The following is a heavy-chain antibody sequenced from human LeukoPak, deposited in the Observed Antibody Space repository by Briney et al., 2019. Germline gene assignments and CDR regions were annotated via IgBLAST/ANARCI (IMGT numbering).Heavy chain of an antibody. CDR3: APRPGYCSGGSCADYFDY. CDR1: GFTFSIYG. D-gene: IGHD2-15*01. V-gene: IGHV3-23*01. CDR2: ISGSGGST. J-gene: IGHJ4*02. Sequence: GGSLRLSCAASGFTFSIYGMDWVRQAPGKGLEWVSAISGSGGSTYYADSVKGRFTISRDNSKNTLYLQMNSLRAEDTAVYYCAPRPGYCSGGSCADYFDYWGQGTLVTVSS.